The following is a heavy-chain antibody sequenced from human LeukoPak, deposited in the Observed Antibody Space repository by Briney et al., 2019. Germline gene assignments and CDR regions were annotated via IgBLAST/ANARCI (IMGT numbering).Heavy chain of an antibody. CDR3: ARDRWEPSLDAFDI. V-gene: IGHV3-21*01. D-gene: IGHD1-26*01. CDR2: ISSSSSYI. Sequence: PGGSLRLSCAASGFTFSSYSMNWVRQAPGKGLEWVSSISSSSSYIYYADSVKGRFTISRDNAKNSLYLQMNSLRAEDTAVYYCARDRWEPSLDAFDIWAKGQWSPSLQ. CDR1: GFTFSSYS. J-gene: IGHJ3*02.